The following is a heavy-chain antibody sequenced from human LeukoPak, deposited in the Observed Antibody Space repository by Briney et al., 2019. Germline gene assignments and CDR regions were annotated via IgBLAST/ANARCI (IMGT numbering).Heavy chain of an antibody. CDR3: AKLIVPAANAIEY. CDR1: GFTFSDYY. Sequence: GGSLRLSCAASGFTFSDYYMSWIRQAPGKGLEWVSYIGSSGGTISYADSVEGRFTVSRDNAQNSLYLEMNSLRAEDTALYYCAKLIVPAANAIEYWGQGALVTVSS. J-gene: IGHJ4*02. D-gene: IGHD2-2*01. CDR2: IGSSGGTI. V-gene: IGHV3-11*04.